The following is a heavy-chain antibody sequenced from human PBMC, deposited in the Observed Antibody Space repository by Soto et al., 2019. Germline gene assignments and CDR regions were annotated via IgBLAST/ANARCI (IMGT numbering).Heavy chain of an antibody. V-gene: IGHV3-20*01. CDR2: INWNGGST. CDR1: GFTFDDYG. Sequence: EVQLVESGGGVVRPGGSLRLSCAASGFTFDDYGMSWVRQAPGKGLEWVSDINWNGGSTGYADSVKGRFTISRDNAKNSLYLQMNSLRAEDTALYHCARALGFGELFHYYYYMDVWGKGTTVTVSS. CDR3: ARALGFGELFHYYYYMDV. J-gene: IGHJ6*03. D-gene: IGHD3-10*01.